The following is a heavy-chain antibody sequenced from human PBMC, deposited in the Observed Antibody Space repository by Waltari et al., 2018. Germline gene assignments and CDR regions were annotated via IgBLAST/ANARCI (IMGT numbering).Heavy chain of an antibody. Sequence: QVQLVESGGGVVQPGRSLRLSCAASGFTFSSYGMHWVRQAPGKGLEWVAVIWYDGSNKYYADSVKGRFTISRDNSKNTLYLQMNSLRAEDTAVYYCAREEQVVVAAGDAFDIWGQGTMVTVSS. CDR3: AREEQVVVAAGDAFDI. J-gene: IGHJ3*02. CDR1: GFTFSSYG. D-gene: IGHD2-15*01. V-gene: IGHV3-33*01. CDR2: IWYDGSNK.